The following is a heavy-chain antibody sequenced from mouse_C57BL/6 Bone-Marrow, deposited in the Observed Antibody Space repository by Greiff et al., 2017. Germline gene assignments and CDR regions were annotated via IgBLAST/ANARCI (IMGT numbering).Heavy chain of an antibody. CDR2: INYDGSST. CDR1: GFTFSDYY. V-gene: IGHV5-16*01. J-gene: IGHJ4*01. Sequence: EVKLMESEGGLVQPGSSMKLSCTASGFTFSDYYMAWVRQVPEKGLEWVANINYDGSSTYYLDSLKSRFIISGDNAKNILYLQMSSLKSEDTATYYCARVPSGTRYAMDYWGQGTSVTVSS. CDR3: ARVPSGTRYAMDY. D-gene: IGHD4-1*01.